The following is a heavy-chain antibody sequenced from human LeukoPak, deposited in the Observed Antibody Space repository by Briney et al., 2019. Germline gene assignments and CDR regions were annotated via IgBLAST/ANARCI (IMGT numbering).Heavy chain of an antibody. D-gene: IGHD3-3*02. J-gene: IGHJ4*02. CDR1: GFTLCDYD. Sequence: GGCLRLYCAASGFTLCDYDMNWVCQAPGKGVEWLSYISSDGSTIYYADSVRGRITISRDNAKNSLYLQMNRLRAEDSAIYSCALALDYWGQGTLVTVSS. V-gene: IGHV3-48*03. CDR2: ISSDGSTI. CDR3: ALALDY.